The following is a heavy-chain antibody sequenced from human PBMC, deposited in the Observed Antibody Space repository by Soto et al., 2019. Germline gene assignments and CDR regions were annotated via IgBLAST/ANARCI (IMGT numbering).Heavy chain of an antibody. CDR1: GFTFSSHW. Sequence: PGGSLRLSCAASGFTFSSHWMHWVRQAPGKGLVWVSRINSDGSSISYADSVKGRFTISRDNAKNTLYLQMNSLRAEDTAVYYCARDAFIVGAPDAFDIWGQGTMVTVSS. D-gene: IGHD1-26*01. V-gene: IGHV3-74*01. CDR2: INSDGSSI. J-gene: IGHJ3*02. CDR3: ARDAFIVGAPDAFDI.